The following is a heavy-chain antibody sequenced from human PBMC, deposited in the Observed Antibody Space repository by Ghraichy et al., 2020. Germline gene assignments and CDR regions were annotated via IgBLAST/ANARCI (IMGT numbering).Heavy chain of an antibody. V-gene: IGHV4-59*08. D-gene: IGHD2-15*01. CDR3: ARAHRGWYFDY. CDR2: IYYSGST. Sequence: SETLSLTCTVSGGSISSYYWSWIRQPPGKGLEWIGYIYYSGSTNYNPSLKSRVTISVDTSKNQFSLKLSSVTAADTAVYYCARAHRGWYFDYWGQGTLVTVSS. CDR1: GGSISSYY. J-gene: IGHJ4*02.